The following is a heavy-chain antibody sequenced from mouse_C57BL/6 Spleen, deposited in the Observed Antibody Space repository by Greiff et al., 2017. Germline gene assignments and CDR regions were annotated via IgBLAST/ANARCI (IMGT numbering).Heavy chain of an antibody. CDR1: GFTFSDYY. V-gene: IGHV5-16*01. CDR3: AREGYDDEGYAMDY. D-gene: IGHD2-2*01. Sequence: VQLKESEGGLVQPGSSMKLSCTASGFTFSDYYMAWVRQVPEKGLEWVANINYDGSSTYYLDSLKSRFIISRDNAKNILYLQMSSLKSEDTATYYCAREGYDDEGYAMDYWGQGTSVTVSS. CDR2: INYDGSST. J-gene: IGHJ4*01.